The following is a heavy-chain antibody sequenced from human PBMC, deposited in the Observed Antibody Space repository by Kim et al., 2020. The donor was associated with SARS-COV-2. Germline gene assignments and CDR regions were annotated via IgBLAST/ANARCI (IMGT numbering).Heavy chain of an antibody. CDR1: GYSFTSYW. CDR3: ARHGSEYYYGSGSYYSSFYYYYYGMDV. D-gene: IGHD3-10*01. CDR2: IYPGDSDT. J-gene: IGHJ6*02. V-gene: IGHV5-51*01. Sequence: GESLKISCKGSGYSFTSYWIGWVRQMPGKGLEWMGIIYPGDSDTRYSPSFQGQVTISADKSISTAYLQWSSLKASDTAMYYCARHGSEYYYGSGSYYSSFYYYYYGMDVWGQGTTVTVSS.